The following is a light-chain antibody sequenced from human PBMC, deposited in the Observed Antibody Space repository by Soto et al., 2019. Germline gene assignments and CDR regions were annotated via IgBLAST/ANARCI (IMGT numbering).Light chain of an antibody. V-gene: IGKV1-5*01. CDR1: QSISRG. Sequence: DIQMTQSPSTLSASVGDRVTITCRAGQSISRGLAWYGQKSGKAPKLLIYGASSLERGVPSRFSGSGSGTEVTLTICSLQPDDLATYYCQQDKSYDMWTFGQGTKLEIK. J-gene: IGKJ1*01. CDR2: GAS. CDR3: QQDKSYDMWT.